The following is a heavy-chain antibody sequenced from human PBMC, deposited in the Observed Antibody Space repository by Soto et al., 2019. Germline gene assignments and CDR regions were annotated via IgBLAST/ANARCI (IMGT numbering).Heavy chain of an antibody. CDR1: EFTFTSYA. J-gene: IGHJ3*02. CDR2: ISGSGGST. Sequence: PGGSLRLSCAASEFTFTSYAMSWVRQAPGKGLEWVSAISGSGGSTYYADSVKGRFTISRDNSKNTLYLQMNSLRAEDTAVYYCAKDSRDAFDIWGQGTMVTVSS. V-gene: IGHV3-23*01. CDR3: AKDSRDAFDI.